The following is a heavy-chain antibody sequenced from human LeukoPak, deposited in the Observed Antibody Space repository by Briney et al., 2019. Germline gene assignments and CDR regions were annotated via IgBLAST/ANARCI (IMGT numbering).Heavy chain of an antibody. CDR3: AKAPPYYSDSSGYFQH. V-gene: IGHV3-9*01. D-gene: IGHD3-22*01. CDR1: GFTFDDSA. CDR2: ISWNSGII. Sequence: PGRSPRLSCAASGFTFDDSAMHWVRQVPGKGLEWVSGISWNSGIIDYADSVKGRFTISRDNAKNSLYLQMNNLRPDDTAFYYCAKAPPYYSDSSGYFQHWGQGTLVTVSS. J-gene: IGHJ1*01.